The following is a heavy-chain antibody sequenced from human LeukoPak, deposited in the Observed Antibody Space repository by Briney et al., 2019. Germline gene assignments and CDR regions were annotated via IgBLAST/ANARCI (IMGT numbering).Heavy chain of an antibody. CDR3: ARATLHYDTSGRYYYNYGMDV. CDR1: VFTFSSYG. J-gene: IGHJ6*02. CDR2: IWFDGSNE. D-gene: IGHD3-22*01. Sequence: PGRSLRLSCAASVFTFSSYGMHWVRQAPGKGLEWVAVIWFDGSNEYYADSVKGRFTISRDNSKNTLYLQMNSLRAEDTAVYYCARATLHYDTSGRYYYNYGMDVWGQGTTVTVSS. V-gene: IGHV3-33*01.